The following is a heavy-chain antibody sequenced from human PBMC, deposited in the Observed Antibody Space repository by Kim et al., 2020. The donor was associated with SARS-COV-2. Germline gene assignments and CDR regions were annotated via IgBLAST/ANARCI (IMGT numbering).Heavy chain of an antibody. CDR1: GFTVSSNY. CDR3: ARDAVSYGMDV. V-gene: IGHV3-53*01. D-gene: IGHD3-16*01. J-gene: IGHJ6*02. Sequence: GGSLRLSCAASGFTVSSNYMSWVRQAPGKGLEWVSVIYSGGSTYYADSVKGRFTISRDNSKNTLYLQMNSLRAEDTAVYYCARDAVSYGMDVWGQGTTVTVYS. CDR2: IYSGGST.